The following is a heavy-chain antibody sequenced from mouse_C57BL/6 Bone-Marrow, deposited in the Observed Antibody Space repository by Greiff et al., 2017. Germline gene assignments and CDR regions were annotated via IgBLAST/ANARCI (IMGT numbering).Heavy chain of an antibody. Sequence: VHLVESGPGLVAPSQRLSITCNVSGFSLTSYAISWVRQPPGTGLEWLGVIWTGGGTNYNSALKSRLSISKDNSKSQVFLKMNSLQTEYTARYYCAREGGDDSYAMDYWGQGTSVTVSS. V-gene: IGHV2-9-1*01. CDR2: IWTGGGT. CDR3: AREGGDDSYAMDY. J-gene: IGHJ4*01. CDR1: GFSLTSYA. D-gene: IGHD2-13*01.